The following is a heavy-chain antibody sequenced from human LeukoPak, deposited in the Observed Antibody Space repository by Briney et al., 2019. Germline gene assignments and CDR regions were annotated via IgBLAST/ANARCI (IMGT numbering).Heavy chain of an antibody. J-gene: IGHJ3*02. D-gene: IGHD6-13*01. CDR2: IIPIFGTA. Sequence: AVKVSCKASGGTFSSYAISWVRQAPGQGLEWMGRIIPIFGTANYAQKFQGRVTITTDESTSTAYMELSSLRSEDTAVYYCAIDRGTAGAFDIWGQGTMVNISS. CDR3: AIDRGTAGAFDI. CDR1: GGTFSSYA. V-gene: IGHV1-69*05.